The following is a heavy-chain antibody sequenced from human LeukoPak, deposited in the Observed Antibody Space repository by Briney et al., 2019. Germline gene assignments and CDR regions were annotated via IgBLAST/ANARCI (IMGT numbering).Heavy chain of an antibody. CDR2: ITSTATHT. V-gene: IGHV3-21*01. J-gene: IGHJ4*02. CDR1: GFTFSGHS. Sequence: GGSLRLSCAASGFTFSGHSMSWVRQAPGKGLEWVSSITSTATHTYYADFVKGRFTISRDNAKNSLILQTSSLTVADTGIYYCARDGSPNYGYYAFFDNWGQGTLVTVSS. CDR3: ARDGSPNYGYYAFFDN. D-gene: IGHD1-26*01.